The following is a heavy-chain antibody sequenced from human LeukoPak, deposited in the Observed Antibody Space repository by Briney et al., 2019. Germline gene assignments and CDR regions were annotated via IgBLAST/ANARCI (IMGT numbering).Heavy chain of an antibody. CDR1: AFTFSAHA. J-gene: IGHJ4*02. CDR2: ISDDGGST. V-gene: IGHV3-23*01. Sequence: PGGSLRLSCAASAFTFSAHAMTWVRQTPGKGLEWVSNISDDGGSTFYADSVEGRFTIARDNSKDTLYLQMNSLSAEDTAIYYCAKTGISGAATVFFDSWGQGTLVTVSS. D-gene: IGHD1-26*01. CDR3: AKTGISGAATVFFDS.